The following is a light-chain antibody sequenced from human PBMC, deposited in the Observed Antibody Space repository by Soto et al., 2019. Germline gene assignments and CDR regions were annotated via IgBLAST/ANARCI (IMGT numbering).Light chain of an antibody. CDR3: CSYAGSSTSLV. CDR2: EGS. V-gene: IGLV2-23*01. J-gene: IGLJ1*01. CDR1: SSDVGSYNL. Sequence: QSALTQPASVSGSPGQSITISCTGTSSDVGSYNLVSWYQQHPGKAPKLMIYEGSKRPSGVSNRFSGSKSGNTASLTISGLQAEDEADYYCCSYAGSSTSLVFGTGTKLIVL.